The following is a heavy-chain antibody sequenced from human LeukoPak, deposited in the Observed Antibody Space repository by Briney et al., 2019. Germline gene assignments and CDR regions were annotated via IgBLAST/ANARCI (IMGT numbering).Heavy chain of an antibody. CDR2: IYSGGST. Sequence: GGSLRLSCAASGFTVSNNYMSWVRQAPGKGLEWVSVIYSGGSTHYADSVKGGFTISRDNSKNTLYLQMNNLRAEDTAVYYCAKLARYYGSGSYKGWGQGTLVTISS. CDR3: AKLARYYGSGSYKG. V-gene: IGHV3-53*01. CDR1: GFTVSNNY. J-gene: IGHJ4*02. D-gene: IGHD3-10*01.